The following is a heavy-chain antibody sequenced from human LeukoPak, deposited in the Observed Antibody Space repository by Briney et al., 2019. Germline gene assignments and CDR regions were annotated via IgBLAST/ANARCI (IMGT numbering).Heavy chain of an antibody. Sequence: GGSLRLSSAASGSTFSSYSMNWVRQAPGKGLEWVSSILSSSSYIYYADSVKGRFTIARDNAKNSLYLQMNSLRAEDTAVYYCARDLHVLLWFGELDYWGQGTLVTVSS. CDR2: ILSSSSYI. D-gene: IGHD3-10*01. CDR1: GSTFSSYS. V-gene: IGHV3-21*01. CDR3: ARDLHVLLWFGELDY. J-gene: IGHJ4*02.